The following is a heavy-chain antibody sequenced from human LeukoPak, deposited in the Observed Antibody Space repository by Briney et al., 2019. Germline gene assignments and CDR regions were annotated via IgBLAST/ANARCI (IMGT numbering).Heavy chain of an antibody. CDR3: AKELDAMFFDY. D-gene: IGHD2-2*01. CDR1: GFNFDRYT. Sequence: GGSLRLSCATSGFNFDRYTIHWVRQAPGKGLEWVSLAGWAGGTTYYSDSVRGRFTISRDSGKNSVYLQMNSLTTDDTAFYFCAKELDAMFFDYWGQGALVTVSS. CDR2: AGWAGGTT. J-gene: IGHJ4*02. V-gene: IGHV3-43*01.